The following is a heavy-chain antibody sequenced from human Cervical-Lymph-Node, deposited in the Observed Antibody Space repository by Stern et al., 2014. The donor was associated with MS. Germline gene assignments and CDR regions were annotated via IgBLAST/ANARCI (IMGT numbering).Heavy chain of an antibody. D-gene: IGHD3-16*01. CDR2: IRWNSGDI. Sequence: VQLVESGGGLVPPGKSLRLSCAASGFTFDDYAIHWVRHAPGQGLEFVSGIRWNSGDIGDADSVKGRFTISRDNAKNSLYLQMDSLRAEDTAFYYCAKGKRSFLLCGMDVWGQGTTVTVSS. CDR1: GFTFDDYA. CDR3: AKGKRSFLLCGMDV. V-gene: IGHV3-9*01. J-gene: IGHJ6*02.